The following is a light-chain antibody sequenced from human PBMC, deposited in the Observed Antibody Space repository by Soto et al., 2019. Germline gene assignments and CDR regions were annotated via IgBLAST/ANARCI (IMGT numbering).Light chain of an antibody. Sequence: EIVLTQSPGTLSLSPGERATLSCSASQTVSNDFVAWYQQTPGQAPRLLIYTTSNRVTGVPDRFSGSGSGTDFTLTISRLEPEDFVVYYCLQYGSSPTFGQGTKVEIK. V-gene: IGKV3-20*01. J-gene: IGKJ1*01. CDR2: TTS. CDR3: LQYGSSPT. CDR1: QTVSNDF.